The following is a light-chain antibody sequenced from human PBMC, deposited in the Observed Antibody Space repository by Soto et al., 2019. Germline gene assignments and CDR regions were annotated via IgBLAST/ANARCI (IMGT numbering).Light chain of an antibody. CDR3: QQSYSTSIT. J-gene: IGKJ5*01. CDR1: QSISSY. V-gene: IGKV1-39*01. Sequence: DIPMTQSPSSLSASVGDRVTITCRASQSISSYLNWYQQKPGKAPKLLIYAASSLQSGVPSRFSGSGSGTDFTLTISILQPEDFATYYCQQSYSTSITFGQGTRLEIK. CDR2: AAS.